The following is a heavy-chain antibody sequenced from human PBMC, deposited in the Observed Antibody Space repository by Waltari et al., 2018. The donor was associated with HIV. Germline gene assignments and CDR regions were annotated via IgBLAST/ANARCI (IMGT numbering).Heavy chain of an antibody. CDR3: ARDHLAPQWVAAGT. J-gene: IGHJ5*02. V-gene: IGHV4-39*07. CDR2: IYYSGST. D-gene: IGHD2-15*01. Sequence: QLQLQESGPGLVKPSETLSLTCTVSGGSISSSSYYWGWIRQPPGKGLEWIGSIYYSGSTYYNPSLKSRVTISVDTSKNQFSLKLSSVTAADTAVYYCARDHLAPQWVAAGTWGQGTLVTVSS. CDR1: GGSISSSSYY.